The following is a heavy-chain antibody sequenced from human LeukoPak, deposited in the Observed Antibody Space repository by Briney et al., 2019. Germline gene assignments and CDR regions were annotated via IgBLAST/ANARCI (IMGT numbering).Heavy chain of an antibody. CDR3: ARAGEYSSSWYSPYYYYGMDV. J-gene: IGHJ6*02. D-gene: IGHD6-13*01. CDR2: IYYSGST. Sequence: SETLSLTCTVSGGSISSGDYYWSWIRQPPGKGLEWIGYIYYSGSTYYNPSLKSRVTISVDTSKNQFSLKLSSVTAADTAVYYCARAGEYSSSWYSPYYYYGMDVWGQGTTVTVSS. CDR1: GGSISSGDYY. V-gene: IGHV4-30-4*02.